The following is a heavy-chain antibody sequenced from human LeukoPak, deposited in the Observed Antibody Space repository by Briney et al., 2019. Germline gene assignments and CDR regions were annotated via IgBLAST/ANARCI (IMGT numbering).Heavy chain of an antibody. CDR3: ARVITFYYYYYYMDV. CDR1: GGSISSYY. CDR2: IYYSGST. V-gene: IGHV4-59*01. J-gene: IGHJ6*03. D-gene: IGHD3-22*01. Sequence: PSETLSLTCTVSGGSISSYYWSWIRQPPGKGLEWIGYIYYSGSTNYNPSLKSRVTIPVDTSKNQFSLKLSSVTAADTAVYYCARVITFYYYYYYMDVWGKGTTVTVSS.